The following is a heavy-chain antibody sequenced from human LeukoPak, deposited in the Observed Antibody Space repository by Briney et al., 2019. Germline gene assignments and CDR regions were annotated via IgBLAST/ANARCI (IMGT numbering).Heavy chain of an antibody. CDR3: ARDRRIDESNYGSDH. CDR2: IYYSGST. Sequence: SETLSLTCTVSGGSISSSSYYWGWIRQPPGKGLEWIGSIYYSGSTYYNPSLKSRVTISVDTSKNQFSLKLSSVTAADTAVYYCARDRRIDESNYGSDHWGQGTLVTVSS. D-gene: IGHD1-26*01. J-gene: IGHJ4*02. V-gene: IGHV4-39*07. CDR1: GGSISSSSYY.